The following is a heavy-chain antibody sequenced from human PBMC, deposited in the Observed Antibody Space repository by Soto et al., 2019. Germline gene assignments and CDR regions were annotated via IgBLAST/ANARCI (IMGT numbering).Heavy chain of an antibody. J-gene: IGHJ4*02. CDR2: ISSSSSYI. D-gene: IGHD6-13*01. CDR1: GFTFSSYS. Sequence: GGSLRLSCAASGFTFSSYSMNWVRQAPGKGLEWVSSISSSSSYIYYADSVKGRFTISRDNAKNSLYLQMNSLRAEDTAVYYCARDPRYSSSWTDFDYWGQGTLVTVSS. CDR3: ARDPRYSSSWTDFDY. V-gene: IGHV3-21*01.